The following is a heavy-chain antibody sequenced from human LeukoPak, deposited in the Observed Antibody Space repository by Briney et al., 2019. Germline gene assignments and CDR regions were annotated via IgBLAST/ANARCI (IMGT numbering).Heavy chain of an antibody. CDR1: GFTFSKYG. V-gene: IGHV3-64D*06. D-gene: IGHD6-13*01. Sequence: GGSLRLSCSASGFTFSKYGMDWVRQAPGKGLEYVSGISSNGSSTYYADSVKGRFTISRDNSKNTLNLQMSSLRTEDTAVYYCASSIGSSSWYGGYGMDVWGQGTTVTVSS. J-gene: IGHJ6*02. CDR3: ASSIGSSSWYGGYGMDV. CDR2: ISSNGSST.